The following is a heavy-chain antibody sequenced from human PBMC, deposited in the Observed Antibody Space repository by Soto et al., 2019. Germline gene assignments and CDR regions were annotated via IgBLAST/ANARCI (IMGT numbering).Heavy chain of an antibody. CDR1: GGSITTNSFS. D-gene: IGHD2-15*01. V-gene: IGHV4-39*02. J-gene: IGHJ4*02. CDR3: GNVLIGATRYTDVDG. CDR2: IYGDGSA. Sequence: SGPLSPTFTFSGGSITTNSFSGAWIRRPPGKGLAWIGSIYGDGSAYYSPSLKSRVTISFDTSNNRFSMKLSSVTAADTAVYFCGNVLIGATRYTDVDGWGQGTLITVPS.